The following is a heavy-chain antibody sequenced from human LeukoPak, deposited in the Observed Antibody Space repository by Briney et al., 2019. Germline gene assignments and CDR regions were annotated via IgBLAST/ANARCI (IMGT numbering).Heavy chain of an antibody. Sequence: PSETPSLTCAVYGGSFSGYYWSWIRQPPGKGLEWIGEINHSGSTNYNPSLKSRVTISVDTSKNQFSLKLSSVTAADTAVYYCARKRFSSYYYGSGSSANWFDPWGQGTLVTVSS. V-gene: IGHV4-34*01. D-gene: IGHD3-10*01. CDR3: ARKRFSSYYYGSGSSANWFDP. CDR1: GGSFSGYY. J-gene: IGHJ5*02. CDR2: INHSGST.